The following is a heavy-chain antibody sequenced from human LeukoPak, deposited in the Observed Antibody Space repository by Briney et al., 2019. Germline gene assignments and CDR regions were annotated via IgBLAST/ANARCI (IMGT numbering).Heavy chain of an antibody. CDR3: AKDLEPKSSYYDFWSGYSGFDY. CDR2: ISGSGGST. CDR1: GFTFSSYA. D-gene: IGHD3-3*01. J-gene: IGHJ4*02. V-gene: IGHV3-23*01. Sequence: GGSLRLSCAASGFTFSSYAMSWVRQAPGKGLEWVSAISGSGGSTYYADSVKGRFTISRDNSKNTLYLQMNSLRAEDTAVYYCAKDLEPKSSYYDFWSGYSGFDYWGQGTLVTVSS.